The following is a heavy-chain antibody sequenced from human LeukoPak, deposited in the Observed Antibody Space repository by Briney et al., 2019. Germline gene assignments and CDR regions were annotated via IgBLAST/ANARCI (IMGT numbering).Heavy chain of an antibody. D-gene: IGHD2-21*01. CDR3: AKNDMTPDTFYCGGESCYFDY. CDR1: GFSFSSNG. V-gene: IGHV3-23*01. CDR2: ISGRGDST. Sequence: AGGSLRLSCAASGFSFSSNGMTWVRQAPGEGLEWVSGISGRGDSTYYADSAKGRFTVSRDNSKNMVYLHMNSRRAEDTAVYYCAKNDMTPDTFYCGGESCYFDYWGQGTLVTVSS. J-gene: IGHJ4*02.